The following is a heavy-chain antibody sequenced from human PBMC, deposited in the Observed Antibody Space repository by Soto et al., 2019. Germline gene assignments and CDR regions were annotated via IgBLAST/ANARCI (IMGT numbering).Heavy chain of an antibody. CDR1: GFTFDDYT. CDR2: ISWDGGST. V-gene: IGHV3-43*01. Sequence: PGGSLRLSCAASGFTFDDYTMHWVRQAPGKGLEWVSLISWDGGSTYHADSVKGRFTISRDNSKNSLYLQMNSLRTEDTALYYCAKDMDTRLEPYYYYGMDVWGQGTTVTVSS. CDR3: AKDMDTRLEPYYYYGMDV. J-gene: IGHJ6*02. D-gene: IGHD1-1*01.